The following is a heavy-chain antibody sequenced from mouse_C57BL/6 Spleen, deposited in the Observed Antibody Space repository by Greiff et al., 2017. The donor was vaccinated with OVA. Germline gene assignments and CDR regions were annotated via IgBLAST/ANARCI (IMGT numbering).Heavy chain of an antibody. CDR3: ARGGDYDDWYFDV. CDR1: GYSITNGNHW. D-gene: IGHD2-4*01. Sequence: EVKVEESGPALVKPSPTVSLTCTVPGYSITNGNHWWNWIRQVSGSKLEWIGYISSSGSTDSNPSLKSRISITRDTSKNQLYLQLNSVTTEDIATYYCARGGDYDDWYFDVWGTGTTVTVSS. V-gene: IGHV3-4*01. J-gene: IGHJ1*03. CDR2: ISSSGST.